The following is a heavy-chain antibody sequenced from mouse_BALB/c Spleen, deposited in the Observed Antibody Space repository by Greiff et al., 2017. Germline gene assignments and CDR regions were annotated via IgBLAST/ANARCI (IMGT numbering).Heavy chain of an antibody. CDR2: INPYNDGT. J-gene: IGHJ1*01. Sequence: EVQVVESGPELVKPGASVKMSCKASGYTFTSYVMHWVKQKPGQGLEWIGYINPYNDGTKYNEKFKGKATLTSDKSSSTAYMELSSLTSEDSAVYYCARDYYGSDWYFDVWGAGTTVTVSS. CDR1: GYTFTSYV. V-gene: IGHV1-14*01. D-gene: IGHD1-1*01. CDR3: ARDYYGSDWYFDV.